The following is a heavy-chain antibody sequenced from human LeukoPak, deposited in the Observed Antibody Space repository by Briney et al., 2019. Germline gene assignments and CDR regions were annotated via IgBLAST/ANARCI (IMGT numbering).Heavy chain of an antibody. CDR3: ARTSNLDY. Sequence: GGSLRLSCAASGFTFSSYWMSWVRQAPGKGLEWVANINQDGSEKYYMDSVRGRFTISRDNAKFSLYLQVNSLRAEETAVCYCARTSNLDYWDQGTLVSVSS. CDR1: GFTFSSYW. J-gene: IGHJ4*02. V-gene: IGHV3-7*01. CDR2: INQDGSEK. D-gene: IGHD2-8*01.